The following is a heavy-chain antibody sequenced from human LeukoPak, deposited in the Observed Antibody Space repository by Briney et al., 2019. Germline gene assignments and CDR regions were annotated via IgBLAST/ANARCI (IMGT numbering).Heavy chain of an antibody. Sequence: GASVKVSCKASGYTFTSYDINWVRQATGQGLEWMGWMNPNSGNTGYAQKFQGRVTMTRNTSISTAYMELSSLRSEDTAVYYCARRLTRYDAFDIWGQGTMVTVSS. D-gene: IGHD3-10*01. CDR2: MNPNSGNT. CDR1: GYTFTSYD. CDR3: ARRLTRYDAFDI. J-gene: IGHJ3*02. V-gene: IGHV1-8*01.